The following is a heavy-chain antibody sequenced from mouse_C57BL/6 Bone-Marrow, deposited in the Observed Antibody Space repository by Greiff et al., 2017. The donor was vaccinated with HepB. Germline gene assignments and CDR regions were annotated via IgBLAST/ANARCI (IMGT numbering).Heavy chain of an antibody. J-gene: IGHJ2*01. CDR1: GFTFSDAW. D-gene: IGHD1-1*01. Sequence: EVKLEESGGGLVQPGGSMKLSCAASGFTFSDAWMDWVRQSPEKGLEWVAEIRNKANNHATYYAESVKGRFTISRDDSKSSVYLQMNSLRAEDTGIYYCTRSLPYYGSSHYYFDYWGQGTTLTVSS. V-gene: IGHV6-6*01. CDR3: TRSLPYYGSSHYYFDY. CDR2: IRNKANNHAT.